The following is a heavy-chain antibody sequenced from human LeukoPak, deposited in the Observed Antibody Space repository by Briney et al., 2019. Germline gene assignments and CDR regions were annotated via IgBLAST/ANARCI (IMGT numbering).Heavy chain of an antibody. CDR1: GGSISSYY. J-gene: IGHJ4*02. V-gene: IGHV4-59*01. D-gene: IGHD5-24*01. CDR2: IYYSGST. CDR3: ARGSGYNRVDY. Sequence: PSETLSLTCTVSGGSISSYYWSWIRQPPGKGLEWIGYIYYSGSTNYNPSLKSRVTISVDTSKNQFSLKLSSVAAADTAVFYCARGSGYNRVDYWGQGTLVTVSS.